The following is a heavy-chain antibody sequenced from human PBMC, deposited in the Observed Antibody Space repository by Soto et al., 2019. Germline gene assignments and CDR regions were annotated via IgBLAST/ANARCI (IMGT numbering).Heavy chain of an antibody. D-gene: IGHD1-20*01. CDR3: ARVPGLGIKGYYYYYGMDV. CDR1: GFTFSSYS. V-gene: IGHV3-21*01. CDR2: ISSSSSYI. J-gene: IGHJ6*02. Sequence: EVQLVESGGGLVKPGGSLRLSCAATGFTFSSYSMNWVRQAPGKGLEWVSPISSSSSYIYYADSVKGRFTISRDNAKNSLYLQMNSLRAEDTAVYYCARVPGLGIKGYYYYYGMDVWGQGTTVTVSS.